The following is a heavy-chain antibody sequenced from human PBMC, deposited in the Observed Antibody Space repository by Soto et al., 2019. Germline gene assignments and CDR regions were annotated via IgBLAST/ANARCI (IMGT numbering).Heavy chain of an antibody. CDR2: IKTTTDGGTI. D-gene: IGHD2-21*02. CDR3: TTGRDI. V-gene: IGHV3-15*07. J-gene: IGHJ4*02. CDR1: GFSFTNAW. Sequence: EVQLVESGGGLIEPGESLRLSCAASGFSFTNAWMHWVRQASGKGLEWVGRIKTTTDGGTIDYAAPVKGRFTISRDDSKNTLYLQMNSLKTEDTAVYYCTTGRDIWGQGTLVTVSS.